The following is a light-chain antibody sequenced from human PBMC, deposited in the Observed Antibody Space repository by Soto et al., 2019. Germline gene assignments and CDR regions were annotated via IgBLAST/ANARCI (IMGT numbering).Light chain of an antibody. CDR3: QKYNSYPWT. J-gene: IGKJ1*01. CDR1: QSISSW. V-gene: IGKV1-5*03. Sequence: DIHMTESPSTLPASLGDTITITCRASQSISSWLAWYQQKTGKAPKLLIFKESSLESGVPSRLSGSGSGTEFTLTISSLQPDDFATYYCQKYNSYPWTCGQGTKVDIK. CDR2: KES.